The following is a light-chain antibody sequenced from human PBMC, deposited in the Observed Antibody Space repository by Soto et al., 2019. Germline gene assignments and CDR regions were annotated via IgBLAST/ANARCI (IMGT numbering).Light chain of an antibody. J-gene: IGKJ3*01. Sequence: EVVMTQSPATLSVSPGERATLSCRASQTIGSNLAWFQRKPGQAPRLLIYGASTRATGIPARFSGSGSGTEFTLTISSLQSEDFAVYYCHQYYKWPPEFTFGPGTKVDIK. CDR2: GAS. CDR1: QTIGSN. CDR3: HQYYKWPPEFT. V-gene: IGKV3-15*01.